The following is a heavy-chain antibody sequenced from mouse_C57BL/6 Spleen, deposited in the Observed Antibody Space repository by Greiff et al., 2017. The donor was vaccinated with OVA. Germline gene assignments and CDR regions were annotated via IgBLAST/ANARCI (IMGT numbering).Heavy chain of an antibody. CDR3: ARKGGDWFAY. CDR2: IYPGSGST. V-gene: IGHV1-55*01. CDR1: GYTFTSYW. J-gene: IGHJ3*01. Sequence: QVHVKQPGAELVKPGASVKMSCKASGYTFTSYWITWVKQRPGQGLEWIGDIYPGSGSTNYNEKFKSKATLTVDTSSSTAYMQRSSLTSEDSAVYYCARKGGDWFAYWGQGTLVTVSA.